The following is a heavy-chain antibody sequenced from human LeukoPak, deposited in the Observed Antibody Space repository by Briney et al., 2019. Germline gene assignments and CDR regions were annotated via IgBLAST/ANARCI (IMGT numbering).Heavy chain of an antibody. V-gene: IGHV1-3*01. Sequence: ASVKVSCQASGYTFTSYPIHWVRQAPGQSLEWMGWITAGSGNTKYSQKFQGRVILTRDISASTAYMELSSLRSEDTAVHYCARVYSGYDSYDHWGQGTLVTVSS. D-gene: IGHD5-12*01. J-gene: IGHJ4*02. CDR2: ITAGSGNT. CDR1: GYTFTSYP. CDR3: ARVYSGYDSYDH.